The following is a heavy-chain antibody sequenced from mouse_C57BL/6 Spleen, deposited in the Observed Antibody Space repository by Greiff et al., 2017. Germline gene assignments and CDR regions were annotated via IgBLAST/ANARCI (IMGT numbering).Heavy chain of an antibody. CDR3: ARLIRYWYFDV. V-gene: IGHV5-6*01. Sequence: EVQRVESGGDLVKPGGSLKLSCAASGFTFSSYGMSWVRQTPDKRLEWVATISSGGSYTYSPDSVKGRFTISRDNAKNTLYLQMSSLKSEDTAMYYCARLIRYWYFDVWGTGTTVTVSS. CDR2: ISSGGSYT. D-gene: IGHD1-1*01. CDR1: GFTFSSYG. J-gene: IGHJ1*03.